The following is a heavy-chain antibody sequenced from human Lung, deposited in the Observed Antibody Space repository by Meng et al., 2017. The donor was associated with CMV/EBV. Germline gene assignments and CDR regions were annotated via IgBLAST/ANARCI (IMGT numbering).Heavy chain of an antibody. V-gene: IGHV7-4-1*02. D-gene: IGHD2/OR15-2a*01. J-gene: IGHJ5*02. Sequence: VELVQSVYELKKPGDSVKVSCKASGYTFSTYTINWVRQAHGRGLEWMGWISTNTGTPTYTQGFTGRFVFSLDTSVSTAYLQISSLKAEDTAVYYCARGGNFDPWGQGTLVTVSS. CDR3: ARGGNFDP. CDR1: GYTFSTYT. CDR2: ISTNTGTP.